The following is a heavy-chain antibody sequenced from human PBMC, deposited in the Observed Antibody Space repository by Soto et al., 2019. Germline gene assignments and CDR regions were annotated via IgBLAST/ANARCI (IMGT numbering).Heavy chain of an antibody. V-gene: IGHV3-66*01. D-gene: IGHD3-10*01. J-gene: IGHJ4*02. CDR1: GFTVSSNY. CDR2: IYSGGST. Sequence: EVQLVESGGGLVQHGGSLRLSCAASGFTVSSNYMSWVRQAPGKGLQWVSVIYSGGSTYHADSVKGRFTISRDNSKNTLYLQMNSLRTEDTALYYCARDKGSSGIDYWGQGTLVTVSS. CDR3: ARDKGSSGIDY.